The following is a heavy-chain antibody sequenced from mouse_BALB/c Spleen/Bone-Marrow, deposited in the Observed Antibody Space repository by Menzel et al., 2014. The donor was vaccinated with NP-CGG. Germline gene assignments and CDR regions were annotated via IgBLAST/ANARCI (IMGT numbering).Heavy chain of an antibody. J-gene: IGHJ2*01. D-gene: IGHD1-1*01. CDR2: INPYNGDT. CDR1: GYSFTGYF. V-gene: IGHV1-20*02. Sequence: EVQLQQSGPELVKPGASVKISCKASGYSFTGYFMNWVMQSHGKSLEWIGRINPYNGDTFYNQKFNGKATLTVDKSSSTAHMELRSLASEDSAVYYCARSGYYGSSYFDYWGQGTTLTVSS. CDR3: ARSGYYGSSYFDY.